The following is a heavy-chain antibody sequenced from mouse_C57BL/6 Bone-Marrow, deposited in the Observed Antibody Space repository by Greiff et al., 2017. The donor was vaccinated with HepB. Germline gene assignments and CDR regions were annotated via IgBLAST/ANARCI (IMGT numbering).Heavy chain of an antibody. CDR3: ATYYYGRAHWYFDV. Sequence: EVKLMESGPELVKPGASVKISCKASGYSFTDYNMNWVKQSNGKSLEWIGVINPNYGTTSYNQKFKGKATLTVDQSSSTAYMQLNSLTSEDSAVYYCATYYYGRAHWYFDVWGTGTTVTVSS. CDR1: GYSFTDYN. J-gene: IGHJ1*03. D-gene: IGHD1-1*01. V-gene: IGHV1-39*01. CDR2: INPNYGTT.